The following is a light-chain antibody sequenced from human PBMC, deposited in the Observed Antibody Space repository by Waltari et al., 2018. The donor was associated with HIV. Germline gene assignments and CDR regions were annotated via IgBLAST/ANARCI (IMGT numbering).Light chain of an antibody. CDR2: GAS. V-gene: IGKV1-39*01. CDR3: QQSYSSPRYT. J-gene: IGKJ2*01. Sequence: DIQVTQSPSSLSASVGDSVAITCRASQSISNSLNWFQQKPGKAPRLLIYGASRLQSGVPSRFSGSGSGTDFTLTISSLQSEDFATYYCQQSYSSPRYTFGQGTKLEIK. CDR1: QSISNS.